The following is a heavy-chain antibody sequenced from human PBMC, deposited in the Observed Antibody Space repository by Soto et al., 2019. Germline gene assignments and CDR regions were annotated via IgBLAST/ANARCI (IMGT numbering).Heavy chain of an antibody. J-gene: IGHJ1*01. CDR1: GFTFSSYS. D-gene: IGHD2-21*02. CDR3: ARDLAYCGGDCYFAEYFQH. V-gene: IGHV3-21*01. Sequence: GGSLRLSCAASGFTFSSYSMNWVRQAPGKGLEWVSSISSSSSYIYYADSVKGRFTISRDNAKNSLYLQMNSLRAEDTAVYYCARDLAYCGGDCYFAEYFQHWGQGTLVTVSS. CDR2: ISSSSSYI.